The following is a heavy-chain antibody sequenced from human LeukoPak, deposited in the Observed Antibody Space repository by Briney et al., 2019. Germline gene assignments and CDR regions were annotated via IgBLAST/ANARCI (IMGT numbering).Heavy chain of an antibody. V-gene: IGHV1-24*01. CDR1: GNTFSELS. Sequence: ASVKVSCKVSGNTFSELSMHWVRQAPGKGLEWMGGVDPEDDKNIYAQKFQGRVTMTEDTSTDTAYMELSNLRSEDTAVYYCATDHQWQLLGYWGQGTLVTVSS. CDR3: ATDHQWQLLGY. J-gene: IGHJ4*02. CDR2: VDPEDDKN. D-gene: IGHD1-26*01.